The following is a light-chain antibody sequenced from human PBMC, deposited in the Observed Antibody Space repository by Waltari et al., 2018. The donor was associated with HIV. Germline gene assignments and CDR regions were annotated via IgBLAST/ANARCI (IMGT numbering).Light chain of an antibody. V-gene: IGLV2-11*01. CDR3: CSYAGSYSWV. CDR2: DVS. Sequence: QSARTPPRSVSGSPGQSVSLSCTGPSSDVGGYHYVHWYQQHPGNAPKLMIYDVSKRPSGVPDRFSGSKSGNTASLTISGLQAEDEADYYCCSYAGSYSWVFGGGTKLTVL. CDR1: SSDVGGYHY. J-gene: IGLJ3*02.